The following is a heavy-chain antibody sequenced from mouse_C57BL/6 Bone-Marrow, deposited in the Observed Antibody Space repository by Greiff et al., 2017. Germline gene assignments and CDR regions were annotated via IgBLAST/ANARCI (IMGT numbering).Heavy chain of an antibody. CDR3: AISRDVYFDV. CDR1: GYTFTSYW. CDR2: IYPGSGST. Sequence: VQLQQPGAELVKPGASVKMSCKASGYTFTSYWLTWVKQRPGQGLAWIGDIYPGSGSTNSNEKFKSKATLTVDTSSSTAYMQLSSLTSEDSAVYYCAISRDVYFDVWGTGTTVTVSS. D-gene: IGHD3-3*01. J-gene: IGHJ1*03. V-gene: IGHV1-55*01.